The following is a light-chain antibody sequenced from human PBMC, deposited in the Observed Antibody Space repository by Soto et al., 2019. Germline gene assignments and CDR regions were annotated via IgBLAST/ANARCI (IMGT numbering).Light chain of an antibody. Sequence: EIVLKPSPGTLYLSPGERATLSCRASQSVSSSYLAWYQQKPGQAPRLLIYGVYSRATGIPDRFSGSGSGTDFTLTISRLEPEDFSVYYCQHYVNSPPITFGQVTRLEMK. J-gene: IGKJ5*01. CDR2: GVY. CDR1: QSVSSSY. V-gene: IGKV3-20*01. CDR3: QHYVNSPPIT.